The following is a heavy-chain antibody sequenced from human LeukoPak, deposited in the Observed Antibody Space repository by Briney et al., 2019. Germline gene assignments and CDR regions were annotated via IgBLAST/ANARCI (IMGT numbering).Heavy chain of an antibody. D-gene: IGHD6-13*01. CDR1: GFTFSSYA. V-gene: IGHV3-23*01. CDR2: ISGSDGSST. J-gene: IGHJ6*02. Sequence: TGGSLRLSCAASGFTFSSYAMSWVRQAPGRGLEWVSTISGSDGSSTSYADSVKGRFTISRDNAKNTLYLQMNSLRAEDTAVYYCARASAAGTYYGMDVWGQGTTVTVSS. CDR3: ARASAAGTYYGMDV.